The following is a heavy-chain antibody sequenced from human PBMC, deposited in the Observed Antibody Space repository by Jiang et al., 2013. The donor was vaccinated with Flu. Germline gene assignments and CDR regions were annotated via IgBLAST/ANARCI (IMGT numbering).Heavy chain of an antibody. D-gene: IGHD1-26*01. CDR3: ARDRIDYYYYYMDV. J-gene: IGHJ6*03. Sequence: GAEVKKPGASVKVSCKASGYTFTSYAMHWVRQAPGHRLEWMGWINAGNGNTKYSQKFQGRVTITRDTSASTAYMELSSLRSEDTAVYYCARDRIDYYYYYMDVWGKGTTGHRLL. CDR1: GYTFTSYA. CDR2: INAGNGNT. V-gene: IGHV1-3*01.